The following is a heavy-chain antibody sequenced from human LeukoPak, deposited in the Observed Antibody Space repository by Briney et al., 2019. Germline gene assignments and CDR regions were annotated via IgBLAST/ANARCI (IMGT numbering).Heavy chain of an antibody. CDR2: IKQDGSEK. J-gene: IGHJ4*02. V-gene: IGHV3-7*04. CDR1: GFTFSSYE. D-gene: IGHD4-17*01. Sequence: GGSLRLSCAASGFTFSSYEMNWVRQAPGKGLEWVANIKQDGSEKHYVDSVKGRFTISRDNAKNSLYLQMNSLRAEDTAVYYCARDLYGDYSPFDYWGQGTLVTVSS. CDR3: ARDLYGDYSPFDY.